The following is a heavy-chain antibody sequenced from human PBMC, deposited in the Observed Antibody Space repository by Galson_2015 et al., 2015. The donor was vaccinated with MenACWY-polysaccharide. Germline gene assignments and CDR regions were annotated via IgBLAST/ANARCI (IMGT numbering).Heavy chain of an antibody. CDR3: ARGHYGLDV. CDR2: IKSDGSST. CDR1: GFTFSTYW. Sequence: SLRLFCAASGFTFSTYWMHWVRQAPGKGLVWVSRIKSDGSSTNYADSVKGRFTISRDSAKNSLYLQLNSLEVEDTAIYYCARGHYGLDVWGQGALVIVSS. V-gene: IGHV3-74*01. J-gene: IGHJ6*02.